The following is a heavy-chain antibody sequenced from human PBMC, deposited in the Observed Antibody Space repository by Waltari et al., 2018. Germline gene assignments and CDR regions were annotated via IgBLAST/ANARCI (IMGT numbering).Heavy chain of an antibody. Sequence: DVLLVESGGGLVKPGGSLRLSCVGSGFSFSGYAMNWVRQAPGQGLEWGASIRIGTRSNKNYADSVKGRFTISRDDGKDSVYLQMNSLRVEDTAIYCCARERAWTGGFDFWGHGTPVTVSS. V-gene: IGHV3-21*01. CDR2: IRIGTRSNK. CDR1: GFSFSGYA. CDR3: ARERAWTGGFDF. D-gene: IGHD1-1*01. J-gene: IGHJ4*03.